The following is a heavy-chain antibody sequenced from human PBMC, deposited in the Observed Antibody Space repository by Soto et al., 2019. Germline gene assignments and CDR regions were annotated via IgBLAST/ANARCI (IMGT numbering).Heavy chain of an antibody. Sequence: ESLKISCRISGYTFTNYWIAWVRQMPGKGLEWMGIIYPGDSDTRYSPSFQGQVTISVDKSINTAYLQWSSLKASDSAMYYCARVWEMATVAACDYWGQGTLVTVSS. CDR3: ARVWEMATVAACDY. J-gene: IGHJ4*02. V-gene: IGHV5-51*01. CDR2: IYPGDSDT. CDR1: GYTFTNYW. D-gene: IGHD6-13*01.